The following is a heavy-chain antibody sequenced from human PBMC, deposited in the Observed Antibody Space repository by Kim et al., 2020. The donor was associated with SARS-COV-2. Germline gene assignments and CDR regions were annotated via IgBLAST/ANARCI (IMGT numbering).Heavy chain of an antibody. J-gene: IGHJ4*02. V-gene: IGHV3-23*01. Sequence: GGSLRLSCAASGFTFSSYAMSWVRQAPGKGLEWVSAISGSGGSTYYADSVKGRFTISRDNSKNTLYLQMNSLRAEDTAVYYCAKAPAAVPAARIRERWGQGTLVTVSS. CDR3: AKAPAAVPAARIRER. CDR2: ISGSGGST. D-gene: IGHD2-2*01. CDR1: GFTFSSYA.